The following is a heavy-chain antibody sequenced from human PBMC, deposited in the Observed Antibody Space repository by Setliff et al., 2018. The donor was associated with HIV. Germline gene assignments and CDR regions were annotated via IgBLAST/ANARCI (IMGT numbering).Heavy chain of an antibody. CDR2: LYFSGST. CDR3: ARGGGYYAPLVY. CDR1: GVSISSHY. Sequence: SETLSLTCNVSGVSISSHYWSWIRQPPGKGLEWIGTLYFSGSTNYNSSLKSRVTISVDTSKNQFSLKLSSVTAADTAIYYCARGGGYYAPLVYWGQGTLV. V-gene: IGHV4-4*08. D-gene: IGHD3-22*01. J-gene: IGHJ4*02.